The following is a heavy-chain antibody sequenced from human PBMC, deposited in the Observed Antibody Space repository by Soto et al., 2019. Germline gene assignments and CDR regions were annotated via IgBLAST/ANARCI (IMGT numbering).Heavy chain of an antibody. V-gene: IGHV3-30*18. D-gene: IGHD6-13*01. CDR1: GFTFSSYG. CDR2: ISYDGSNK. Sequence: QVQLVESGGGVVQPGMSLRLSCAASGFTFSSYGMHWVRQAPGKGLEWVAVISYDGSNKYYADSVKGRFTISRDNSKNTLYLQMNSLRAEDTAVYYCAKDRDVGSSWANFDYWGQGTLVTVSS. J-gene: IGHJ4*02. CDR3: AKDRDVGSSWANFDY.